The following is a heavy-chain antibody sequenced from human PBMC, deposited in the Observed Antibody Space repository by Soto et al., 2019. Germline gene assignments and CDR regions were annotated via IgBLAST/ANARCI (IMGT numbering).Heavy chain of an antibody. CDR2: INPDNGNT. Sequence: QVQLVQSGAEVKKPGASVKISCKASGYTFTRYTMNWVRQAPGQRLEWMGWINPDNGNTKSSQKFQDRVIITRDTSASTAYMDLSSLRSEDTAVYYCARGIATGLLDPWGQGTLVTVSS. D-gene: IGHD2-15*01. CDR3: ARGIATGLLDP. V-gene: IGHV1-3*01. CDR1: GYTFTRYT. J-gene: IGHJ5*02.